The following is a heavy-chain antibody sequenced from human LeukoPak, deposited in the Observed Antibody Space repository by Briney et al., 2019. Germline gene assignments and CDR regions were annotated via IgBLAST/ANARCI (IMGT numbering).Heavy chain of an antibody. Sequence: GGSLRLSCAASGFTFSTYWVHGVRHAPGKGPVWVSRISSDGSNTIYADSVGRLFTISRDNAKNTMYLQMNSLRAEDAAVYYCVRDKISGWFVDQWGQGTLVTVSS. V-gene: IGHV3-74*01. CDR1: GFTFSTYW. D-gene: IGHD6-19*01. CDR2: ISSDGSNT. J-gene: IGHJ4*02. CDR3: VRDKISGWFVDQ.